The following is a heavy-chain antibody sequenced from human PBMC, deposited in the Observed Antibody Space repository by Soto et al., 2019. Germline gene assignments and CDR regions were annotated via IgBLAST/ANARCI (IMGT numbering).Heavy chain of an antibody. Sequence: QVQLVESGGGVVQPGRSLRLSCAASGFTFSSYGMHWVRQAPGKGLEWVAVISYDGSNKYYADSVKGRFTISRDNSKNTRYLQMNSLRAEDTAVYYCAKGHDFWSGYFDYWGQGTLVTVSS. J-gene: IGHJ4*02. D-gene: IGHD3-3*01. CDR2: ISYDGSNK. CDR3: AKGHDFWSGYFDY. V-gene: IGHV3-30*18. CDR1: GFTFSSYG.